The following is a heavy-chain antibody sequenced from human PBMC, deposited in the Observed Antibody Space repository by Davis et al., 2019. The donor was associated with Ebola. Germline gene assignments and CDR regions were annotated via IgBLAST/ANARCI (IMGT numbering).Heavy chain of an antibody. V-gene: IGHV3-33*01. J-gene: IGHJ4*02. CDR2: ICYDGTQK. D-gene: IGHD4-11*01. CDR3: VRDRASARLGFVY. CDR1: GFTFSSYG. Sequence: PGGSLRLSCAASGFTFSSYGMHWVRQAPGKGLEWVAVICYDGTQKYYAESVKGRFSISRDNAMKTLHLQMNSLRGEDTGVYYCVRDRASARLGFVYWGQGTPVTVSS.